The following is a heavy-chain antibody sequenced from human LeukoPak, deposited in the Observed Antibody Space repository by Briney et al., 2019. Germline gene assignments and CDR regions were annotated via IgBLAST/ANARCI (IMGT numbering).Heavy chain of an antibody. CDR1: GFTFSSYS. CDR2: ISSGSSYI. V-gene: IGHV3-21*01. Sequence: GGSLRLSCAASGFTFSSYSMNWVRQAPGKGLEWVSSISSGSSYIYYADSVKGRFTISRDNAKNSLYLQMNSLRAEDTAVYYCARDRSYDILTGSFDYWGQGTLVTVSS. J-gene: IGHJ4*02. CDR3: ARDRSYDILTGSFDY. D-gene: IGHD3-9*01.